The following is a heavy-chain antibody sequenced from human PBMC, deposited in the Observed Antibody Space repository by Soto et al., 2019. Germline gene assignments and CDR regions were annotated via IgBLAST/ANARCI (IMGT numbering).Heavy chain of an antibody. CDR2: ISSSSSYI. J-gene: IGHJ6*02. D-gene: IGHD6-13*01. CDR3: ARGYPGIAAAGRSSDYYYGMDV. V-gene: IGHV3-21*01. CDR1: GFTFSSYS. Sequence: GGSLRLSCAASGFTFSSYSMNWVRQAPGKGLEWVSSISSSSSYIYYADSVKGRFTISRDNAKNSLYLQMNSLRAEDTAVYYCARGYPGIAAAGRSSDYYYGMDVWGQGTTVTVSS.